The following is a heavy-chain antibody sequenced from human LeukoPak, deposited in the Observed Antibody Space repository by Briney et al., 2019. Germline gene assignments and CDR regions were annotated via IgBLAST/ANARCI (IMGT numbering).Heavy chain of an antibody. V-gene: IGHV4-4*02. D-gene: IGHD4-17*01. CDR1: GGSISSSNW. CDR2: IYHSGST. J-gene: IGHJ4*02. CDR3: ARDNTPRGYGDYYFDY. Sequence: SETLSLTCAVSGGSISSSNWWSWVRQPPGKGLEWIGEIYHSGSTNYNPSLKSRVTISVDTSKNQFSLKLSSVTAADTAVYYCARDNTPRGYGDYYFDYWGQGTLVTGSS.